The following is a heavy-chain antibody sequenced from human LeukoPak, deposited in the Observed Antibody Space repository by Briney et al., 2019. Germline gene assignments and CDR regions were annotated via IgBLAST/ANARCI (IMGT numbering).Heavy chain of an antibody. CDR1: GGSISSGSYY. V-gene: IGHV4-61*02. J-gene: IGHJ4*02. Sequence: SETLSLTCTVSGGSISSGSYYWSWIRQPAGKGLEWIGRIYTSGSTNYNPSLRRRVTISVDTSKNQFSLKLSSVTAADTAVYYCARSSRYDIIGYWGQGTLVTVSS. CDR3: ARSSRYDIIGY. CDR2: IYTSGST. D-gene: IGHD6-13*01.